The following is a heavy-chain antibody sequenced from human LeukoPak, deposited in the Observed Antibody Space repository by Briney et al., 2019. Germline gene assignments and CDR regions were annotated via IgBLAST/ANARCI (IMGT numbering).Heavy chain of an antibody. V-gene: IGHV4-39*07. CDR2: IYYSGST. Sequence: KPSETLSLTCTVSGGSISSTNYYWGWIRQPPGTGLEWIGSIYYSGSTYHNPSLKSRVTISVGTSKNQFSLKLSSVTAADTAVYYCARESDRYCSSTSCPNWYDPWGQGTLVTVSS. CDR1: GGSISSTNYY. CDR3: ARESDRYCSSTSCPNWYDP. J-gene: IGHJ5*02. D-gene: IGHD2-2*01.